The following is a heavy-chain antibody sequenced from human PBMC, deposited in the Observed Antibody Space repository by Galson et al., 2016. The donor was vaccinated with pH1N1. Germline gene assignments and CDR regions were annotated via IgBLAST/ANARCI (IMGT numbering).Heavy chain of an antibody. CDR1: GFSFSSYA. D-gene: IGHD6-6*01. Sequence: SLRLSCAASGFSFSSYAMTWVRQAPGKGLEWVASINDGGGDTYYADSVQGRFTISRDNSKNTVYLQMNSQKAEDTAVFYCARSSDVTAYFGLDVWGQGTTVSVSS. V-gene: IGHV3-23*01. CDR3: ARSSDVTAYFGLDV. J-gene: IGHJ6*02. CDR2: INDGGGDT.